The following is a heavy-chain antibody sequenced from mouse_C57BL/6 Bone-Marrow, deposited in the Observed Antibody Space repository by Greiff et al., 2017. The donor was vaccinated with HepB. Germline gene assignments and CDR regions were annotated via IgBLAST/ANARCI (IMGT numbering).Heavy chain of an antibody. CDR3: ARRRAAQATADY. J-gene: IGHJ2*01. V-gene: IGHV1-26*01. CDR1: GYTFTDYY. D-gene: IGHD3-2*02. CDR2: INPNNGGT. Sequence: VQLQQSGPELVKPGASVKISCKASGYTFTDYYMNWVKQSHGKSLEWIGDINPNNGGTSHNQKFKGKATLTVDKSSSTAYMELRSLTSEDSAVYYCARRRAAQATADYWGQGTTLTVSS.